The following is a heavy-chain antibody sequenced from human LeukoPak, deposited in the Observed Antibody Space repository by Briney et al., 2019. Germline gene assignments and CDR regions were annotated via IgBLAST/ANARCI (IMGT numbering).Heavy chain of an antibody. D-gene: IGHD3-22*01. CDR1: GFTFSSDW. J-gene: IGHJ4*02. V-gene: IGHV3-74*01. Sequence: GGALRLSCSASGFTFSSDWMHWGRQAPGKGLVWVSRINSDGSSTSDADSVKGRFTISRDNAQNTLYLQMNSLRAEDTPVYYCARVKDYYDSSGYYLYWGQGTLVTVSS. CDR2: INSDGSST. CDR3: ARVKDYYDSSGYYLY.